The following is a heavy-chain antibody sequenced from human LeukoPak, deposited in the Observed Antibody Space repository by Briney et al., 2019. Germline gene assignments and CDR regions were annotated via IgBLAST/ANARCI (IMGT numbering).Heavy chain of an antibody. CDR2: IYYSGST. CDR3: ARDGYSYGRRGYFDL. V-gene: IGHV4-31*03. J-gene: IGHJ2*01. CDR1: GGSISSGGYY. D-gene: IGHD5-18*01. Sequence: PSQTLSLTCTVSGGSISSGGYYWSWIRQHPGKGLEWIGYIYYSGSTYYNPSLKSRVTISVDTSKNQFSLKLSSVTAADTAVYYCARDGYSYGRRGYFDLWGRGTLVTVSS.